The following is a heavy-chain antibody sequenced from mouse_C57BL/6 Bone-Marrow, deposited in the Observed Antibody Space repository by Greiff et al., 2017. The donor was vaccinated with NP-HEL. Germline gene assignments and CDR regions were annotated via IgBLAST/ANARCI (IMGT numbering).Heavy chain of an antibody. V-gene: IGHV2-6-1*01. CDR1: GFSLTSYG. D-gene: IGHD2-14*01. Sequence: VMLVESGPGLVAPSQSLSITCTVSGFSLTSYGVHWVRQPPGKGLEWLVVIWSDGSTTYNSALKSRLSISKDNSKSQVFLKMNSLQTDDTAMYYCARQAYYRRGYAMDYWGQGTSVTVSS. CDR2: IWSDGST. J-gene: IGHJ4*01. CDR3: ARQAYYRRGYAMDY.